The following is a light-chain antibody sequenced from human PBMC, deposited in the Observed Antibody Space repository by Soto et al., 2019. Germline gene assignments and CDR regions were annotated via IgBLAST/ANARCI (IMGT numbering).Light chain of an antibody. CDR3: QSYDSSLSAPYV. CDR1: SSNIGAGYD. CDR2: GNS. V-gene: IGLV1-40*01. J-gene: IGLJ1*01. Sequence: QSVLTQPPSVSGAPGQRVTISCTGSSSNIGAGYDVHWYQQLPGTAPKLLIYGNSNRPSGVPDRFSGSKAGTSASLAITGLQAEYEADYYCQSYDSSLSAPYVFGTGTKLPVL.